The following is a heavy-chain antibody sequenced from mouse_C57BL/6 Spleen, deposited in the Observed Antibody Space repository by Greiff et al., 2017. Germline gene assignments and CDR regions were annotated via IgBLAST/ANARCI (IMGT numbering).Heavy chain of an antibody. CDR1: GFTFSSYG. CDR2: ISSGGSYT. J-gene: IGHJ4*01. CDR3: ARHGTTIVTTESAMDY. D-gene: IGHD2-5*01. Sequence: EVQVVESGGDLVKPGGSLKLSCAASGFTFSSYGMSWVRQTPDKRLEWVATISSGGSYTYYPDSVKGRFTISRDNAKNTLYLQMSSLKSEDTAMYYCARHGTTIVTTESAMDYWGQGTSVTVSS. V-gene: IGHV5-6*01.